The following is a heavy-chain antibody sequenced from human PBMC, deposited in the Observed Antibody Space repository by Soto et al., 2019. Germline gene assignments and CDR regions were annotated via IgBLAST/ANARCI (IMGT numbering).Heavy chain of an antibody. CDR3: ARAPRARSGWYNYYYGMHX. Sequence: GGSLRLSCAASGFTFSSYAMHWVRQAPGKGLEGVSVISYDGSNKYYADSVKVRFTISRDNSKNTLYLQMNSLRAEDTAVYYCARAPRARSGWYNYYYGMHXWGHVTTVTVS. J-gene: IGHJ6*02. D-gene: IGHD6-19*01. CDR1: GFTFSSYA. CDR2: ISYDGSNK. V-gene: IGHV3-30-3*01.